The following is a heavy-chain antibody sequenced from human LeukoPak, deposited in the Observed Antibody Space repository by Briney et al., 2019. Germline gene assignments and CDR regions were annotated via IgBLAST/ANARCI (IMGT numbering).Heavy chain of an antibody. CDR2: INHSGST. V-gene: IGHV4-34*01. CDR3: ARGLRSSWTIDY. J-gene: IGHJ4*02. Sequence: SETLSLTCAVYGGSFSGYYWSWIRQPPGKGLEWIGEINHSGSTNYNPSLKSRVTISVDTSKNQFSLKLSSVTAADTAVYYCARGLRSSWTIDYWGQGTLVTVSS. CDR1: GGSFSGYY. D-gene: IGHD6-13*01.